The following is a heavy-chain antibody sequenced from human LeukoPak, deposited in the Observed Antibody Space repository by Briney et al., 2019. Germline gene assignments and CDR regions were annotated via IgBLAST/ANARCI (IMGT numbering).Heavy chain of an antibody. CDR2: TYSSGST. V-gene: IGHV3-66*01. Sequence: GGSLRLSCAVSGFTVSTNYLTWVRQAPGKGLEWVSVTYSSGSTYFADSVKGRFTISRDNSKNTLYLQMNSLRADDTAVYYCARDPIVVVRHNYYYYGMDVWGQGTTVTVSS. J-gene: IGHJ6*02. D-gene: IGHD3-22*01. CDR3: ARDPIVVVRHNYYYYGMDV. CDR1: GFTVSTNY.